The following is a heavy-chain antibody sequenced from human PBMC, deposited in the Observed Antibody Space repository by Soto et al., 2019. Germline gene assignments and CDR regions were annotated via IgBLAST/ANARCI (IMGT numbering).Heavy chain of an antibody. Sequence: QVQLVESGGGVVQPGRSLRLSCAASGFTSSSYGMHWVRQAPGKGLEWVAVIPSDASDKYYADSVKGRFTISRDNSKNTLYLQMNSLRAEDTAVYYCAKDFWGSWYFDLWGRGTLVAVSS. CDR2: IPSDASDK. CDR3: AKDFWGSWYFDL. CDR1: GFTSSSYG. D-gene: IGHD3-16*01. J-gene: IGHJ2*01. V-gene: IGHV3-30*18.